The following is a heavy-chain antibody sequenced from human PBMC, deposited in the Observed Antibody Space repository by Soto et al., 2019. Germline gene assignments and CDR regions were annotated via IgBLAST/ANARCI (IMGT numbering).Heavy chain of an antibody. CDR3: ARAAERWYFDY. D-gene: IGHD4-17*01. Sequence: GGSLRLSCVASGFTFSSYWMQWVRQAPGKGLVWVSRINSDGSTTTYADPVKGRFTISRDNAKNTVYLQMNSLRAEDTAVYFCARAAERWYFDYWGQGALVTVSS. V-gene: IGHV3-74*01. CDR2: INSDGSTT. J-gene: IGHJ4*02. CDR1: GFTFSSYW.